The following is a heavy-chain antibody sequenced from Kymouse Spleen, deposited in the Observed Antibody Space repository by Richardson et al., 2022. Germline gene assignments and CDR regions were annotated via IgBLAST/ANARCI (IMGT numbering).Heavy chain of an antibody. CDR1: GFTFDDYA. V-gene: IGHV3-9*01. J-gene: IGHJ6*02. D-gene: IGHD6-6*01. CDR2: ISWNSGSI. Sequence: EVQLVESGGGLVQPGRSLRLSCAASGFTFDDYAMHWVRQAPGKGLEWVSGISWNSGSIGYADSVKGRFTISRDNAKNSLYLQMNSLRAEDTALYYCAKDIGSSSYYYGMDVWGQGTTVTVSS. CDR3: AKDIGSSSYYYGMDV.